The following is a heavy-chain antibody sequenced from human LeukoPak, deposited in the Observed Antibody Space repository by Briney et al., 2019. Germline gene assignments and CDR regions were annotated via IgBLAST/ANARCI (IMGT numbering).Heavy chain of an antibody. J-gene: IGHJ4*02. D-gene: IGHD2-2*01. V-gene: IGHV4-34*01. CDR1: GGSISSYY. CDR2: INYSGST. Sequence: PSETLSLTCTVSGGSISSYYWSWIRQPPGKGLEWIGEINYSGSTNYNPSLKSRVTISVDTSKNQFSLKLSSVTAADTAVYYCASTLGYCSSTSCTPIDYWGQGTLVTVSS. CDR3: ASTLGYCSSTSCTPIDY.